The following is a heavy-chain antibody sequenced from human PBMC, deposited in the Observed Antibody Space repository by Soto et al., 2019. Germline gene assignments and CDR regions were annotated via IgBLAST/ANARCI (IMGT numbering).Heavy chain of an antibody. J-gene: IGHJ4*02. CDR2: IKQDGSEK. Sequence: EVQLVESGGGLVQPGGSLRLSCAASGFTFSSYWMSWVRQAPGKGLEWVANIKQDGSEKYYVDSVKGRFTISRDNAKNPLYLQMNSLRAEDKAVYYCARDQLELRFGEKGWGQGTLVTVSS. CDR1: GFTFSSYW. D-gene: IGHD1-7*01. CDR3: ARDQLELRFGEKG. V-gene: IGHV3-7*01.